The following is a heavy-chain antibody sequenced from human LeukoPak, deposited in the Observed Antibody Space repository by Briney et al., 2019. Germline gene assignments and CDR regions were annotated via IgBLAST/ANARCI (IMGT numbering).Heavy chain of an antibody. V-gene: IGHV1-46*01. CDR2: INPRGGST. CDR3: ARVGTAGATADN. CDR1: GYIFTTYY. J-gene: IGHJ4*02. D-gene: IGHD1-1*01. Sequence: ASVKVSCKASGYIFTTYYMHWLRQAPGQGPEWMGIINPRGGSTDYAQKFQGRVTMTSDTSTSTVYMELKSLRSEDTAVYFCARVGTAGATADNWGQGTLVTVSS.